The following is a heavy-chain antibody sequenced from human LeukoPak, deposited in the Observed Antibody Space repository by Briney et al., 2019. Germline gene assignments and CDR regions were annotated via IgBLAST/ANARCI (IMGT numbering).Heavy chain of an antibody. V-gene: IGHV3-64*01. Sequence: GGSLRLSCAASGFTFSSYAMHWVRQAPGKGLEYVSAISSNGGSTYYANSVKGRFTISRDNSKNTLYLQMGSLRAEDMAVYYCARVDTAGGYWGQGTLVTVSS. CDR1: GFTFSSYA. CDR3: ARVDTAGGY. CDR2: ISSNGGST. D-gene: IGHD5-18*01. J-gene: IGHJ4*02.